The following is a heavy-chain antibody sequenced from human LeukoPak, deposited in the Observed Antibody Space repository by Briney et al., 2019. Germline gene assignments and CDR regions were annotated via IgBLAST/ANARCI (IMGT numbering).Heavy chain of an antibody. D-gene: IGHD6-6*01. V-gene: IGHV4-59*08. CDR2: IYYTGST. CDR1: GGSISSLY. Sequence: SETLSLTCSVSGGSISSLYWSWIRQPPGKGLEWIGYIYYTGSTDYNPSLKSRVTMFVDMSKNQFSLRLSSVTAADTAVYYCARHRAYSSSSPFDYWGQGTLVTVSS. J-gene: IGHJ4*02. CDR3: ARHRAYSSSSPFDY.